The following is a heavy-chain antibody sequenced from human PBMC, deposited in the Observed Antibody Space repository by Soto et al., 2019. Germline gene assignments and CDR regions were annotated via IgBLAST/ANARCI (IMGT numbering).Heavy chain of an antibody. V-gene: IGHV5-51*01. D-gene: IGHD5-12*01. CDR3: ATSTVSYVDIVSSTTRGYFDH. Sequence: ESLTISCEGSGYNFNTYWIGLVRQMPGKGLEWMALIYPGDSDTRYSPSFEGQVTLSVDRSISTAYLQWSSLKASDTAIYYCATSTVSYVDIVSSTTRGYFDHWGQGTLVTVSS. CDR2: IYPGDSDT. CDR1: GYNFNTYW. J-gene: IGHJ4*02.